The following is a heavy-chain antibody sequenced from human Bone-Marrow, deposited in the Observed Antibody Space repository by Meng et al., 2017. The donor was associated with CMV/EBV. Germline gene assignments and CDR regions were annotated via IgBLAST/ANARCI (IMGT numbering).Heavy chain of an antibody. J-gene: IGHJ6*02. CDR1: GGSISSYY. Sequence: GSLRLSCTVSGGSISSYYWSWIRQPPGKGLEWIGYIYYSGSTNYNPSLKSRVTISVDTSKNQFTLKLSSVTAADTAVYYCARANNRVEYSTSGDGMDVWGQGTTVTVSS. V-gene: IGHV4-59*01. D-gene: IGHD6-6*01. CDR2: IYYSGST. CDR3: ARANNRVEYSTSGDGMDV.